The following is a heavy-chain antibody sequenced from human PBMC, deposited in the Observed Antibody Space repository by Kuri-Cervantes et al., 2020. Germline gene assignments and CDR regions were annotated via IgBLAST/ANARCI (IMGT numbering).Heavy chain of an antibody. CDR2: ISSSGSTI. CDR1: GFTVSSYS. V-gene: IGHV3-48*04. CDR3: ARAYDFWSGYNGMDV. D-gene: IGHD3-3*01. J-gene: IGHJ6*02. Sequence: GESLKISCAASGFTVSSYSMNWVRQAPGKGLEWVSYISSSGSTIYYADSVKGRFTISRDNAKNSLYLQMNSLRAEDTAVYYCARAYDFWSGYNGMDVWGRGTTVTVSS.